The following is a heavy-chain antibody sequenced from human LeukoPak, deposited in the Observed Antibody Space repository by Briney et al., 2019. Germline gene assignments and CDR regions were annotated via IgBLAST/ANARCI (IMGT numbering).Heavy chain of an antibody. Sequence: SAPTLVNPPQTLTLTCTFSGFSLRTRGVGVGWIRQPPGEALEWLSLIYWDDDKRYSPSLKSRLTITKDTSKNQEVLTMTNMDPVDTATYYCAQARGDGYNLVYWGQGTLVTVSS. CDR3: AQARGDGYNLVY. CDR2: IYWDDDK. D-gene: IGHD5-24*01. V-gene: IGHV2-5*02. CDR1: GFSLRTRGVG. J-gene: IGHJ4*02.